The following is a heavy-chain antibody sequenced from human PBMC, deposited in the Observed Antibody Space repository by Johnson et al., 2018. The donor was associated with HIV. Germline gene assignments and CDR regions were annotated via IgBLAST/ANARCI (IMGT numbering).Heavy chain of an antibody. Sequence: QVQLVESGGGLVKPGRSLRLSCAASGFTFSSYGMHWVRQAPGKGLEWVAVISYDGSNKYYADSVKGRFTISRDNSKNTLFLHMNSLRTEDTAIYYCARVQFDAFDIWGQGTMVTVSS. CDR1: GFTFSSYG. J-gene: IGHJ3*02. V-gene: IGHV3-30*03. CDR2: ISYDGSNK. CDR3: ARVQFDAFDI.